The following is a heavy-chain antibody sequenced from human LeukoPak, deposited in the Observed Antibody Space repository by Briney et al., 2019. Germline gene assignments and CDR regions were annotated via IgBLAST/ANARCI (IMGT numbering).Heavy chain of an antibody. CDR3: AREVYYDSSGNYDY. Sequence: GGSLRLSCAASGFTFSSYSMNWVRQAPGKGLEWVSYISSSSSTIYYADSVKGRFTISRDTAKNSLYLQMNSLRDEDTAVYYCAREVYYDSSGNYDYWGQGTLVTVSS. J-gene: IGHJ4*02. CDR2: ISSSSSTI. V-gene: IGHV3-48*02. CDR1: GFTFSSYS. D-gene: IGHD3-22*01.